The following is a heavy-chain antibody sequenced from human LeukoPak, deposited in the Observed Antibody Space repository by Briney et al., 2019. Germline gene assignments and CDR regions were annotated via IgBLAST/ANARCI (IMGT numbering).Heavy chain of an antibody. Sequence: SETLSLTGTVSGGSISSYYWSWIRQPPGKGLEWIGYIYYSGSTNYNPSLKSRVTISVHTSKNQFSLKLSSVTAADTAVYYCASIHCSSGSRRFDYWGQGTLVTVSS. J-gene: IGHJ4*02. CDR3: ASIHCSSGSRRFDY. D-gene: IGHD2-15*01. V-gene: IGHV4-59*01. CDR2: IYYSGST. CDR1: GGSISSYY.